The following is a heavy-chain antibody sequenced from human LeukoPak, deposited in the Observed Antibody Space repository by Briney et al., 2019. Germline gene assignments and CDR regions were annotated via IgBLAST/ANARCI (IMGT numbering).Heavy chain of an antibody. CDR1: GFTFSSYA. CDR3: AKDLYGYASNWFDP. J-gene: IGHJ5*02. V-gene: IGHV3-23*01. CDR2: ISGSGGST. D-gene: IGHD5-12*01. Sequence: QSGGSLRLSCAASGFTFSSYAMSWVRQAPGKGLEWVSAISGSGGSTYYADSVKGRFTISRDDSKNTLYLQMNSLRAEDTAVYYCAKDLYGYASNWFDPWGQGTLVTVSS.